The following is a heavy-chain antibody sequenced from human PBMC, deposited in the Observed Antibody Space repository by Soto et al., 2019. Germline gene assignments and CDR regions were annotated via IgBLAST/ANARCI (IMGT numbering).Heavy chain of an antibody. Sequence: SETLSLTCSVYGGSFSDYYWSWIRQPPGKGLEWNGEINHSESTNYNPSLKSRVTISVHTSKNQFSLKLSSVTAADTAVYYCARARKGSGSDYYYHYGMDVWGKGTTVTVS. D-gene: IGHD3-3*01. V-gene: IGHV4-34*01. CDR1: GGSFSDYY. J-gene: IGHJ6*04. CDR3: ARARKGSGSDYYYHYGMDV. CDR2: INHSEST.